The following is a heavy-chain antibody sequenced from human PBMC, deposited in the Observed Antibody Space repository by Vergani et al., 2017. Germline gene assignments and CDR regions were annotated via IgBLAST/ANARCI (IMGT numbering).Heavy chain of an antibody. CDR1: GFTFSDYY. Sequence: VQLVESGGGLVKPGGSLRLSCAASGFTFSDYYMSWIRQAPGKGLEWVSAISGSGGSTYYADSVKGRFTISRDNSKNTLYLQMNSLRAEDTAVYYCARDNQQLVQLQFDYWGQGTLVTVSS. D-gene: IGHD6-13*01. CDR3: ARDNQQLVQLQFDY. CDR2: ISGSGGST. V-gene: IGHV3-23*04. J-gene: IGHJ4*02.